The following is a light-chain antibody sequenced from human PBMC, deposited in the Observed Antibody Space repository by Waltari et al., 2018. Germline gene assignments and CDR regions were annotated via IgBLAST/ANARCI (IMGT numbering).Light chain of an antibody. J-gene: IGKJ2*01. Sequence: DIQMTQSPSSLSASVGDRVTITCRAIQDISNNLNWYQQKPGKAPDLLIFAGFTLQSGVPSRFSGSGSGTEFTLTISSLQPEDSATYYCQQSYTMPMYTFGQGTKLEIK. CDR1: QDISNN. CDR3: QQSYTMPMYT. V-gene: IGKV1-39*01. CDR2: AGF.